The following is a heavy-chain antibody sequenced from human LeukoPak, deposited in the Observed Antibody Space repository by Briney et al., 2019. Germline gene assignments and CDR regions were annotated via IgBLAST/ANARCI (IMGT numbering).Heavy chain of an antibody. Sequence: HTGGSLRLSCAASGFTFSSYSMNSVRQAPGKGLEWVSYISSSSSTIYYADSVKGRFTISRDNAKNSLYLQMNSLRAEDTAVYYCARGDYSNYGIYMDVWGKGATVTVSS. CDR2: ISSSSSTI. CDR1: GFTFSSYS. V-gene: IGHV3-48*01. J-gene: IGHJ6*03. D-gene: IGHD4-11*01. CDR3: ARGDYSNYGIYMDV.